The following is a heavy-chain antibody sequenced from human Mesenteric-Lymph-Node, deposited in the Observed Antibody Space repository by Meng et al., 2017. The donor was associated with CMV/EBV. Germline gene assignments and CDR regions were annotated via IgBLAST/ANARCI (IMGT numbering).Heavy chain of an antibody. J-gene: IGHJ4*02. V-gene: IGHV3-74*01. D-gene: IGHD5-18*01. Sequence: GGSLRLSCAASGFTFTAYWIHWVRQAPGKGLVWVSRIHSDGTGTSYADSVKGRFTVSRDNAKNTMYLQMNRLRAEDTAVYYCARGGGGYNYGYRGDYWGQGTLVTVSS. CDR3: ARGGGGYNYGYRGDY. CDR2: IHSDGTGT. CDR1: GFTFTAYW.